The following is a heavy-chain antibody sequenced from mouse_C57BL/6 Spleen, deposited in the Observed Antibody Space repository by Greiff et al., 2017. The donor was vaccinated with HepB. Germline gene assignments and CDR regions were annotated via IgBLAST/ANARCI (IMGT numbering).Heavy chain of an antibody. V-gene: IGHV5-4*01. Sequence: DVKLVESGGGLVKPGGSLKLSCAASGFTFSSYAMSWVRQTPEKRLEWVATISDGGSYTYYPDNVKGRFTISRDNAKNNLYLQMSHLKSEDTAMYYCARDGGSSFLYAMDYWGQGTSVTVSS. D-gene: IGHD1-1*01. CDR2: ISDGGSYT. J-gene: IGHJ4*01. CDR3: ARDGGSSFLYAMDY. CDR1: GFTFSSYA.